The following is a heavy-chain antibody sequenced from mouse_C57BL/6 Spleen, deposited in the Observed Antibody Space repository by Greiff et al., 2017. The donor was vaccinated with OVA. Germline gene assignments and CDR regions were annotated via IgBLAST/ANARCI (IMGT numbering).Heavy chain of an antibody. V-gene: IGHV1-77*01. CDR3: AKGGDHWDGGFAY. J-gene: IGHJ3*01. CDR2: LGPGSGSP. Sequence: VQLQQSGAELVKPGASVKISCKASGYTFTDSYITWVKQRPGQGLEWIGKLGPGSGSPYYTETVTGKAPLTADKSSSPAYMQLSSRTSEDSAVDFCAKGGDHWDGGFAYWGQGTLVTVSA. D-gene: IGHD4-1*01. CDR1: GYTFTDSY.